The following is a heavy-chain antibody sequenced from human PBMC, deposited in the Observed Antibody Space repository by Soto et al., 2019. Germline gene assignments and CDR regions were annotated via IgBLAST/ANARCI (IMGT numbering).Heavy chain of an antibody. J-gene: IGHJ5*02. Sequence: ASVKVSCKASGYTFTNFDIHWVRQAPGQGLEWMGWISATNGNTAYAQSIQGRVTMTTDTSTSTAYMELTSMRSDDTAVYYCGRDRDYYDSSGPWGQGTLVTVYS. CDR1: GYTFTNFD. V-gene: IGHV1-18*01. D-gene: IGHD3-22*01. CDR2: ISATNGNT. CDR3: GRDRDYYDSSGP.